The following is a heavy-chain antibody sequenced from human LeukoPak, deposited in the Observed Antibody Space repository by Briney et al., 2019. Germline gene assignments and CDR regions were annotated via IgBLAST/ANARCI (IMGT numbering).Heavy chain of an antibody. CDR3: VCGWYVDY. CDR1: GFTFSSYA. V-gene: IGHV3-23*01. CDR2: INDNGGTT. D-gene: IGHD6-19*01. Sequence: GGSLRLSCAASGFTFSSYAMSWVRQAPGKGLEWVSTINDNGGTTYYADSVKGRFTISRGNSKNTLYLQVNSLRAEDTAVYYCVCGWYVDYWGQGTLVTVSS. J-gene: IGHJ4*02.